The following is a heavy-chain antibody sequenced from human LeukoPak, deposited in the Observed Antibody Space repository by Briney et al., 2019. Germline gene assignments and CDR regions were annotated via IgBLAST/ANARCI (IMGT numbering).Heavy chain of an antibody. CDR1: GFIFSRYW. D-gene: IGHD6-19*01. CDR2: ITGGGGST. Sequence: GGSLRLSCAASGFIFSRYWMSWVRQAPGKGLEWVSAITGGGGSTYYADSVKGRFTISRDNFKNALYLQMNSLRAEDTAVYYCAKTIQWPYYFDYWGQGTLVTVSS. V-gene: IGHV3-23*01. J-gene: IGHJ4*02. CDR3: AKTIQWPYYFDY.